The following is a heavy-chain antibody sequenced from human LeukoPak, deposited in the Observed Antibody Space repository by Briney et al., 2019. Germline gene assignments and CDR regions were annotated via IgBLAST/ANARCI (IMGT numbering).Heavy chain of an antibody. D-gene: IGHD1-26*01. Sequence: PGGSLRLSCAASGFTVSSSFIYWVRRAPGKGLEWVSVVYSDDTTYYADSVKGRFTISRDNSKNTLYLQMNNLRAEDTAVYYCARGGGYYAIDYWGQGTLVTVSS. V-gene: IGHV3-53*01. J-gene: IGHJ4*02. CDR3: ARGGGYYAIDY. CDR2: VYSDDTT. CDR1: GFTVSSSF.